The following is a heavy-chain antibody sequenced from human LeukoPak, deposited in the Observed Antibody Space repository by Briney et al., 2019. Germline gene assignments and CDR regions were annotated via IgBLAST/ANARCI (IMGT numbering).Heavy chain of an antibody. CDR2: IVVGSGNT. D-gene: IGHD3-3*01. Sequence: SVKVSCKASGYTFTGYYMHWVRQARGQRLEWIGWIVVGSGNTNYAQKFQERVTITRDMSTSTAYMELSSLRSEDTAVYYCAAGGRPDYDFWSGQNWGQGTLVTVSS. CDR3: AAGGRPDYDFWSGQN. J-gene: IGHJ4*02. V-gene: IGHV1-58*02. CDR1: GYTFTGYY.